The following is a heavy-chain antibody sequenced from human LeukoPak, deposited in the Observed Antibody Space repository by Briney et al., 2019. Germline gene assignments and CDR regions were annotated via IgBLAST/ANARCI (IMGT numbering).Heavy chain of an antibody. CDR2: INPSGGST. CDR3: ARGDFHDDYGDYPFDY. Sequence: ASVKVSCKASGYTFTSYYMHWVRQAPGQGLEWMGIINPSGGSTSYAQKFQGRVTMTRDTSTSTVYMELSSLRSEDTAVYYCARGDFHDDYGDYPFDYWGQGTLVTVSS. D-gene: IGHD4-17*01. V-gene: IGHV1-46*01. J-gene: IGHJ4*02. CDR1: GYTFTSYY.